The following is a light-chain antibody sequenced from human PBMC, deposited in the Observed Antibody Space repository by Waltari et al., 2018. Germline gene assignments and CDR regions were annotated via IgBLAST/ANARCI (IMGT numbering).Light chain of an antibody. CDR1: KNDVGAYKF. CDR2: DVS. V-gene: IGLV2-14*03. J-gene: IGLJ3*02. CDR3: TAYTISSTLV. Sequence: QSALTQPASVSGSPGQTITISCTGTKNDVGAYKFVSWYQRHPGNAPKLIITDVSNRPPGVSNRFSGSKSGNTASLTISGLQAEDEAEYYCTAYTISSTLVFGGGTQLNVL.